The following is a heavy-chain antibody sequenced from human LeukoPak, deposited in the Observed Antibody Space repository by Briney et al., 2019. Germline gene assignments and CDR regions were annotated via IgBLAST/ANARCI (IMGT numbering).Heavy chain of an antibody. J-gene: IGHJ4*02. CDR2: ISYDGSNK. V-gene: IGHV3-30-3*01. CDR1: GFTFSSYA. D-gene: IGHD2-2*02. Sequence: PGRSLRLSCAASGFTFSSYAMHWVRQAPGKGLEWVAVISYDGSNKYYADSVKGRFTISRDNSKNTLYLQMNSLRAEDTAVYYCASGCSSTSCYTDFDYWGQGTLVTVSS. CDR3: ASGCSSTSCYTDFDY.